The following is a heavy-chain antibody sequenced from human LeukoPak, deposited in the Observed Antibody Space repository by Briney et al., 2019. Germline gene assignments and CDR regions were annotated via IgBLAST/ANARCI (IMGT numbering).Heavy chain of an antibody. CDR1: GGSISSYY. CDR3: ARGRVAATTPFDY. D-gene: IGHD5-12*01. Sequence: SQTLSLTCAVYGGSISSYYWSWIRQPPGKGLEWIGYIYYSGSTNYNPSLKSRVAISVDTSKNQFSLKLSSVTAADTAVYYCARGRVAATTPFDYWGQGTLVTVSS. J-gene: IGHJ4*02. V-gene: IGHV4-59*01. CDR2: IYYSGST.